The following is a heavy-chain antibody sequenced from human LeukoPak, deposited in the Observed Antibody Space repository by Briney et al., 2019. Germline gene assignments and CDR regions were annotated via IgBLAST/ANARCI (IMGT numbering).Heavy chain of an antibody. Sequence: GGSLRLSCAASGFTVSSHYMSWVRQAPGKGLEWVSVIHSGGSTYYADSVKGRFTISRDNPKNTLYLQMNSPRAEDTAVYYCATGYADYGGAADYWGQGTLVTVSS. J-gene: IGHJ4*02. CDR1: GFTVSSHY. D-gene: IGHD4-17*01. CDR2: IHSGGST. CDR3: ATGYADYGGAADY. V-gene: IGHV3-53*01.